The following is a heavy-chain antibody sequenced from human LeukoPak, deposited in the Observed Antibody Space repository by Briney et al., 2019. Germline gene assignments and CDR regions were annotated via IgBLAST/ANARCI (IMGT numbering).Heavy chain of an antibody. V-gene: IGHV3-74*01. CDR2: INSDGDGA. Sequence: GGALRLSCAASRITFGNNWMHWVREGPGKGLVWISRINSDGDGAIYAHSVKGRFTVSRDNAKNTLYLQMNSLRAEDTAVYYCARDVPHNWFDTWGQGTLVTVSS. J-gene: IGHJ5*02. CDR3: ARDVPHNWFDT. CDR1: RITFGNNW.